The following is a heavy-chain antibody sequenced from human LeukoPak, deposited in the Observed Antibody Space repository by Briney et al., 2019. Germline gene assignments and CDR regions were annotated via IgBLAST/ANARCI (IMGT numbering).Heavy chain of an antibody. V-gene: IGHV4-34*01. CDR1: GGSFSGYY. Sequence: PSETLSLTCAVYGGSFSGYYWSWIRQPPGKGLEWIGEINHSGSTNYNPSLKSRVTISVDTSKNQFSLKLSSVTAADTAVYYCARTWDRYGSGSYFSLDWFDPWGQGTLVTVSS. D-gene: IGHD3-10*01. J-gene: IGHJ5*02. CDR3: ARTWDRYGSGSYFSLDWFDP. CDR2: INHSGST.